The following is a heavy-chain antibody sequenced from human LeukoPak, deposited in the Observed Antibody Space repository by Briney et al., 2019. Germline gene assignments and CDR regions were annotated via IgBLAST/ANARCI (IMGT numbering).Heavy chain of an antibody. CDR1: GFNLSRYA. J-gene: IGHJ4*02. CDR2: IGDSGATT. Sequence: GGSLRLSCAASGFNLSRYAMTWVRQALGKGLEWVSDIGDSGATTYYADSVKGRFTISRDNSTNRLYLQMSSLRAEDTAVYFSASFHYYGSGAYYLSYWGQGTLVTVSS. CDR3: ASFHYYGSGAYYLSY. D-gene: IGHD3-10*01. V-gene: IGHV3-23*01.